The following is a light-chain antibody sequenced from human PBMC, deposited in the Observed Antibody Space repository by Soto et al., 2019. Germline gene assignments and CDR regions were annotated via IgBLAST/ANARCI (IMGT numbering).Light chain of an antibody. J-gene: IGKJ1*01. CDR3: QQRSNLWT. Sequence: EIVLTQSPATLSLSPGERATLSCRASQSVSSYLAWYQQKPGQAPRLLIYDASNRATGIHARFSGSGSGTDFTLTISSLEPEDFAVYYCQQRSNLWTFGQGTKVEIK. CDR2: DAS. CDR1: QSVSSY. V-gene: IGKV3-11*01.